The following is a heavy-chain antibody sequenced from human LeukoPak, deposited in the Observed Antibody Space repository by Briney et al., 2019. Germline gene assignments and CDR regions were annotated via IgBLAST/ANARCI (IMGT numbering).Heavy chain of an antibody. CDR3: AEDHLYCRGGSCYSDY. CDR1: GFSFRISS. Sequence: GGSLRLSCVASGFSFRISSMSWVRQAPGKGLEWVSTISGSGDGTYYADPVKGRFTISRDNSKNTLYLQMNSLRAEDTAVYYCAEDHLYCRGGSCYSDYWGQGTQVTVSS. D-gene: IGHD2-15*01. J-gene: IGHJ4*02. V-gene: IGHV3-23*01. CDR2: ISGSGDGT.